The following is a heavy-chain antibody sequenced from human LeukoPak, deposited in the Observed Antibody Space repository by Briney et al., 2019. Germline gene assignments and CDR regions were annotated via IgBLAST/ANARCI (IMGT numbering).Heavy chain of an antibody. CDR3: AASPKERELLRWDHRAFDI. Sequence: PSETLSLTCAVSGGSISSGGYSWSWIRQPPGKGLEWIGYIYHSGSTYYNPSLKSRVTISVDRSKNQFSLKLSSVTAADTAVYYCAASPKERELLRWDHRAFDIWGQGTMVTVSS. D-gene: IGHD1-26*01. CDR2: IYHSGST. CDR1: GGSISSGGYS. J-gene: IGHJ3*02. V-gene: IGHV4-30-2*01.